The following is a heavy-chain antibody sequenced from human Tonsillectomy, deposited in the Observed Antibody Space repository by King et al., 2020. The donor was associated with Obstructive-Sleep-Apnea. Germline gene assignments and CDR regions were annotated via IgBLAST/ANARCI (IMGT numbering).Heavy chain of an antibody. V-gene: IGHV3-23*04. CDR1: GFTFSTYA. Sequence: VQLVESGGDLVQPGGSLRLSCAASGFTFSTYAMSWVRQAPGKGLEWVSSVSGRGDGTYYADSVKGRFTISRDNSKNTWLLQMNSLRAEDTALYYCAKGQQLAHWHFDFWGRGTLVTVSS. CDR3: AKGQQLAHWHFDF. J-gene: IGHJ2*01. D-gene: IGHD6-13*01. CDR2: VSGRGDGT.